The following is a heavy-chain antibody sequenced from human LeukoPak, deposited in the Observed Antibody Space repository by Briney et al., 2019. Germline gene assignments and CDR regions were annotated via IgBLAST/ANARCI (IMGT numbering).Heavy chain of an antibody. V-gene: IGHV1-18*01. Sequence: GASVKVSCKASGYTFTSYGISWVRQAPGQGLEWMGWISAYNGNTNYAQKLQGRVTMTTDTSTSTAYMELRSLRSDDTAVYYCARDGHSLYSSSSPTDYWGQGTLVTVSS. CDR1: GYTFTSYG. D-gene: IGHD6-13*01. CDR3: ARDGHSLYSSSSPTDY. J-gene: IGHJ4*02. CDR2: ISAYNGNT.